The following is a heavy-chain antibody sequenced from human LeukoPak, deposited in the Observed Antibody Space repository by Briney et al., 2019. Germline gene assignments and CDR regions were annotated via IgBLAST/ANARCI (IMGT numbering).Heavy chain of an antibody. CDR3: ARGPCSSTSCSTLGFDY. Sequence: GGSLRLSCAASGFTFSSYEMNWVRQAPGKGLEWVSYISSSGSTIYYADSVKGRFTISRDNAKNSLYLQMNSLRAEDTAMYYCARGPCSSTSCSTLGFDYWGQGTLVTVSS. D-gene: IGHD2-2*01. J-gene: IGHJ4*02. V-gene: IGHV3-48*03. CDR2: ISSSGSTI. CDR1: GFTFSSYE.